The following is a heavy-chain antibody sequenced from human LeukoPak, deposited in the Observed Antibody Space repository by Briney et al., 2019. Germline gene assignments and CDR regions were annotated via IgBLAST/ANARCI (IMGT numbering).Heavy chain of an antibody. J-gene: IGHJ4*02. V-gene: IGHV4-30-2*01. Sequence: SQTLSLTCTVSGGSISSGGYYWSWIRQPPGKGLEWIGYIYHSGSTYYNPSLKSRVTISVDRSKNQFSLKLSSVTAADTAVYYCARDAVAGDFDYWGQGTLVTVSS. CDR2: IYHSGST. D-gene: IGHD6-19*01. CDR3: ARDAVAGDFDY. CDR1: GGSISSGGYY.